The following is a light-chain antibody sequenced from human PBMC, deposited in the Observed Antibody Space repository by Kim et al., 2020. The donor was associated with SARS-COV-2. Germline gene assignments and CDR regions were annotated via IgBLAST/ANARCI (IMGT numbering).Light chain of an antibody. CDR3: LVSYANVGV. J-gene: IGLJ3*02. Sequence: PGGTVSFTGGSSTGAVSRGDYPYWLQQKPGQAPRTLIYDTTKKHSLTPARFSGSILGDKAALTLSGALPEDEADYYCLVSYANVGVFGGGTQLTVL. V-gene: IGLV7-46*01. CDR1: TGAVSRGDY. CDR2: DTT.